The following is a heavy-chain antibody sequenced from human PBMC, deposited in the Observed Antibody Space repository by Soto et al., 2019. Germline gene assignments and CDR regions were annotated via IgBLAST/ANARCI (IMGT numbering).Heavy chain of an antibody. J-gene: IGHJ4*02. Sequence: QVQLQESGPGLVKPSQTLSLTCTVSGGSISSGGYYWSWIRQHPGKGLEWIGYIYYSGSTYYNPSLKSRVTISVDTSKNQFCLKLSSVTTADTAVSYCARSFAFDSSGYHDYWGQGTLVTVSS. CDR2: IYYSGST. V-gene: IGHV4-31*03. CDR3: ARSFAFDSSGYHDY. D-gene: IGHD3-22*01. CDR1: GGSISSGGYY.